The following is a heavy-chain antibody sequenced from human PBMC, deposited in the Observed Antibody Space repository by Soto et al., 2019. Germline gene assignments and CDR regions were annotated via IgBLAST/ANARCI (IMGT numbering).Heavy chain of an antibody. CDR1: GDTFSSYA. Sequence: QVQLVQSGAEVRKPGSSVKVSCKASGDTFSSYAISWVRQAPGQGLEWMGGIVPFIGTTNYAQNFQGRVTITPEKSTGTTYMELTSLRSEDTGVDYCARGGFSSIWRFDYWGQGALGTVSS. D-gene: IGHD2-2*01. J-gene: IGHJ4*02. CDR3: ARGGFSSIWRFDY. V-gene: IGHV1-69*06. CDR2: IVPFIGTT.